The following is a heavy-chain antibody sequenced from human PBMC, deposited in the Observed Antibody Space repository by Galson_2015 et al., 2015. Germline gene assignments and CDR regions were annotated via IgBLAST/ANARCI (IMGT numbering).Heavy chain of an antibody. D-gene: IGHD1-1*01. CDR2: ISYDGSNK. V-gene: IGHV3-30*18. CDR3: AKDLKRVNGYFDY. CDR1: GFTFSSYG. J-gene: IGHJ4*02. Sequence: SLRLSCAASGFTFSSYGMHWVRQAPGKGLEWVAVISYDGSNKYYADSVKGRFTISRDNSKNTLYLQMNSLRAEDTAVYYCAKDLKRVNGYFDYWGQGTLVTVSS.